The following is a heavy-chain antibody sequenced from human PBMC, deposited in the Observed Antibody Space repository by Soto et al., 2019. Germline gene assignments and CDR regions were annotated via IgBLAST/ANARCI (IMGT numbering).Heavy chain of an antibody. CDR2: IYYSGST. Sequence: SETLSLTCTVSGGSISSGGYYWSCIRQHPGKGLEWIGYIYYSGSTYYKPSLKSRVSISIATSRNQFSLKLTSVTAADTGVYYCASSSPFHYWGPGILVTVSS. J-gene: IGHJ4*02. CDR1: GGSISSGGYY. D-gene: IGHD6-6*01. CDR3: ASSSPFHY. V-gene: IGHV4-31*03.